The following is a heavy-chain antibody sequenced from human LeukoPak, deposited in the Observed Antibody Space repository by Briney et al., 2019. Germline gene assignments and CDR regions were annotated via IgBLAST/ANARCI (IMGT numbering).Heavy chain of an antibody. D-gene: IGHD1-14*01. CDR3: ARGPRYYAFDI. V-gene: IGHV4-34*01. CDR2: INHSGST. J-gene: IGHJ3*02. CDR1: GGSFSGYY. Sequence: SETLSLTCAVYGGSFSGYYWSWIRQPPGKGLEWIGEINHSGSTNYNPSLKSRVTISVDTSKKQFSLKLSSVTAADTAVYYCARGPRYYAFDIWGQGTMVTVSS.